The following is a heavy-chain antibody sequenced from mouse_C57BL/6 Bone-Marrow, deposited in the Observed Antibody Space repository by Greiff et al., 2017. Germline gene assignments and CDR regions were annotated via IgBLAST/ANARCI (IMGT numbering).Heavy chain of an antibody. Sequence: VQLQQSGPELVKPGASVKLSCKASGYSFTDYYMNWVKQSTGQSLEWIGVINPNDGTTSYNQKFKGKATLTVDQSSSTAYMQLSSLTSEDSAVXYCGGERVGDTDYWGQGTTLTVSS. CDR1: GYSFTDYY. V-gene: IGHV1-39*01. J-gene: IGHJ2*01. CDR2: INPNDGTT. CDR3: GGERVGDTDY.